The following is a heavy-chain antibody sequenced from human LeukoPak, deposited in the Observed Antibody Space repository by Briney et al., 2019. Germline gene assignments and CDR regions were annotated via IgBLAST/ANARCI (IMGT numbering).Heavy chain of an antibody. CDR1: GFTFSTYA. CDR3: ARRAGAYSHPYDY. Sequence: GGSLRLSCAASGFTFSTYAMTWVRQAPGKGLEWVSFIYSDNTHYSDSVKGRFTISRDNSKNTLYLQMNSLRAEDTAVYYCARRAGAYSHPYDYWGQGTLVTVSS. J-gene: IGHJ4*02. D-gene: IGHD4/OR15-4a*01. CDR2: IYSDNT. V-gene: IGHV3-53*01.